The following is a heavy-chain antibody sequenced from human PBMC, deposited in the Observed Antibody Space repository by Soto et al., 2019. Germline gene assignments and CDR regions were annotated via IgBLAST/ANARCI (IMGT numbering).Heavy chain of an antibody. V-gene: IGHV4-39*01. CDR3: ARLSAYYDSGGYYFDQ. D-gene: IGHD3-22*01. Sequence: QLQLQESGPGLVKPSETLSLTCTVSGGSISSSSHYWGWIRQPPGKGLEGIGNIYYSGSTYYNPSLKSRVTISVDTSKNQFSLKLSSVTAADTAVYYCARLSAYYDSGGYYFDQLGQGTLVTVSS. CDR2: IYYSGST. CDR1: GGSISSSSHY. J-gene: IGHJ5*02.